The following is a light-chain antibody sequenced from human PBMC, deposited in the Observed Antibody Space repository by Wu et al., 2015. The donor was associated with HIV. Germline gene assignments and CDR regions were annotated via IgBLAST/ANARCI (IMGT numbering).Light chain of an antibody. CDR1: QSISNW. CDR3: QQYNSYSGT. V-gene: IGKV1-5*03. Sequence: DIQMTQSPSTLSASVGDRVTITCRASQSISNWLAWYQQKPGKAPKLLIYKTSSLESGVPSRFSGSGSGTEFTLTISSLQPDDFATCYCQQYNSYSGTFGQGTKVEIK. CDR2: KTS. J-gene: IGKJ1*01.